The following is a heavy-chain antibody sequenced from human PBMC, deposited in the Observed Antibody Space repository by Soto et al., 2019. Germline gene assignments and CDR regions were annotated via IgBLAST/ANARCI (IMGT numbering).Heavy chain of an antibody. CDR1: GGSISSYY. V-gene: IGHV4-4*07. D-gene: IGHD5-12*01. CDR3: ARTGNGYNPHGFDY. CDR2: IYTSGST. Sequence: PSETLSLTCTVSGGSISSYYWSWIRQPAGKGLEWIGRIYTSGSTNYNPSLMSRVTMSVDTSKNQFSLKLSSVTAADTAVYYCARTGNGYNPHGFDYWGQGTLVTVSS. J-gene: IGHJ4*02.